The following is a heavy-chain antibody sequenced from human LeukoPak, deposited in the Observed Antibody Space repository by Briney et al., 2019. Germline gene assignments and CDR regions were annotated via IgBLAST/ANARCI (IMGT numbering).Heavy chain of an antibody. CDR1: GYTFTTFG. CDR3: ARVGTDCSDGNCY. Sequence: ASVKVSCKASGYTFTTFGITWVRQAPGQGLEWMGWISTYNGNTNYARNLQGRVTMTTDTSTSTVYMELRSLTFDDSAVYYCARVGTDCSDGNCYWGQGTLVTVSS. D-gene: IGHD2-15*01. CDR2: ISTYNGNT. J-gene: IGHJ4*02. V-gene: IGHV1-18*01.